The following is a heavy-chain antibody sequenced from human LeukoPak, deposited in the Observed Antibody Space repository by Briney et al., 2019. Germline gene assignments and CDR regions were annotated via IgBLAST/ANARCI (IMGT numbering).Heavy chain of an antibody. Sequence: PGGSLRLSCAASGFTLSSYAMSWVRQGPGKGLEWVSAISVSGNTYHADSVKGRFTISRDSSKNTLYLQMNSLRAEDAAVYYCAKVPVTTCSGAYCYPFDYWGQGTLVTVSS. CDR2: ISVSGNT. CDR3: AKVPVTTCSGAYCYPFDY. V-gene: IGHV3-23*01. CDR1: GFTLSSYA. J-gene: IGHJ4*02. D-gene: IGHD2-15*01.